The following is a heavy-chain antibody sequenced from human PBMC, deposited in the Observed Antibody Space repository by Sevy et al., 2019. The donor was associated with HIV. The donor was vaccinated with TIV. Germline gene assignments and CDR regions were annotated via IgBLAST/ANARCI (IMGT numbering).Heavy chain of an antibody. CDR1: GFTVSSNY. V-gene: IGHV3-53*01. CDR2: IYSGGST. D-gene: IGHD3-3*01. Sequence: GGSLRPSCAASGFTVSSNYMSWVRQAPGKGLEWVSVIYSGGSTYYADSVKGRFTISRDNSKNTLYLQMNSLRAEDTAVYYCARAQTYTISKYYYYMDVWGKGTTVTVSS. J-gene: IGHJ6*03. CDR3: ARAQTYTISKYYYYMDV.